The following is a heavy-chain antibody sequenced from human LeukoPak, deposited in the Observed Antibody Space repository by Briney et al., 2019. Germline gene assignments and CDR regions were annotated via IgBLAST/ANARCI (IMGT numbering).Heavy chain of an antibody. D-gene: IGHD2-21*01. CDR3: AKDRRFPDDVLDV. Sequence: GGSLRLSCAASGFTFSSYAMSWVRQAPGKGLEWVSAVTAGADKTWSADSVGGRFTISRDNSKNTLYLQMNNLRPEDTAVYYCAKDRRFPDDVLDVWGQGTLVTVSS. CDR2: VTAGADKT. V-gene: IGHV3-23*01. J-gene: IGHJ3*01. CDR1: GFTFSSYA.